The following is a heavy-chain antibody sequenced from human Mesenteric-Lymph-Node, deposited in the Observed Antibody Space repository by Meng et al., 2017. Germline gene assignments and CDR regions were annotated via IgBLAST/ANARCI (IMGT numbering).Heavy chain of an antibody. D-gene: IGHD3-22*01. CDR3: ARDYYDSSSYKYIHEAFDI. CDR2: SRNKVKSYST. J-gene: IGHJ3*02. CDR1: GFPFSDHY. V-gene: IGHV3-72*01. Sequence: GESLKISCAASGFPFSDHYIDWVRQAPGKGLEWVGRSRNKVKSYSTDYAASVKGRFTISRDDSKNSVYLQMNSLKTEDTAVYYCARDYYDSSSYKYIHEAFDIWGQGTLVTVSS.